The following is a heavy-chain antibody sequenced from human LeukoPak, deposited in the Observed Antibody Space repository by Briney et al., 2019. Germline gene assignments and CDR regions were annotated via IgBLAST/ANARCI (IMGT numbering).Heavy chain of an antibody. V-gene: IGHV1-2*02. D-gene: IGHD3-22*01. Sequence: ASVKVSCKASGYIFTGYYIHWVRQAPGQGLEWMGWIKPNSGGTVYAQKLQGRVTMTTDTSTSTAYMELRSLRSDDTAVYYCARDRYYDSSGYSRQSLAYWGQGTLVTVSS. CDR1: GYIFTGYY. J-gene: IGHJ4*02. CDR3: ARDRYYDSSGYSRQSLAY. CDR2: IKPNSGGT.